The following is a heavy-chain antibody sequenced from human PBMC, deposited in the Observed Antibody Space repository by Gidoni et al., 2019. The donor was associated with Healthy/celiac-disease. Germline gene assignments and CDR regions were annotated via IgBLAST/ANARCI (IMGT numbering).Heavy chain of an antibody. D-gene: IGHD3-9*01. CDR1: GFTFSSYG. CDR3: AKALRYFDWLLLDY. CDR2: ISYDGSNK. V-gene: IGHV3-30*18. Sequence: QVQRVESGGGVVQPGRPLRLSCAASGFTFSSYGMHWVRRAPGKGLEWVAVISYDGSNKYYADSVKGRFTISRDNSKNTLYLQMNSLRAEDTAVYYCAKALRYFDWLLLDYWGQGTLVTVSS. J-gene: IGHJ4*02.